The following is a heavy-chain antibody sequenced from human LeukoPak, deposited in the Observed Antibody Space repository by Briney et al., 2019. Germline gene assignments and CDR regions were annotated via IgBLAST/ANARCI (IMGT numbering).Heavy chain of an antibody. J-gene: IGHJ4*02. CDR2: ISYDGSNK. Sequence: GGSLRLSCAASGFTFSSYGMHWVRQAPGKGLEWVAVISYDGSNKYYADSVKGRFTISRDNSKNTLYLQMNSLRAEDTAVYYCAKEADDTDDYFDYWGQGTLVTVSS. V-gene: IGHV3-30*18. CDR3: AKEADDTDDYFDY. D-gene: IGHD5-18*01. CDR1: GFTFSSYG.